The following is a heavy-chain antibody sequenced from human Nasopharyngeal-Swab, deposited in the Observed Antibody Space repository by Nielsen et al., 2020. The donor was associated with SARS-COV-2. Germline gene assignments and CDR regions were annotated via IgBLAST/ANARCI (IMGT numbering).Heavy chain of an antibody. CDR2: IYYSGST. CDR3: TRDFGDSGTSFDP. J-gene: IGHJ5*02. Sequence: SETLSLTCTASGGSISAAAYYWSWVRQHPGRGLEWIGYIYYSGSTHYNPPLKSRVTISFDTSKNQFSLNLSSVTAADTAVYYCTRDFGDSGTSFDPWGQGTLVTVSS. V-gene: IGHV4-31*03. CDR1: GGSISAAAYY. D-gene: IGHD3-10*01.